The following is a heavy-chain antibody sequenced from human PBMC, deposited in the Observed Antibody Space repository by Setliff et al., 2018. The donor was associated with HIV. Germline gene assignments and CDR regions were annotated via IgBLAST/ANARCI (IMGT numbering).Heavy chain of an antibody. CDR3: AGNQNWNGYAFPYIDV. V-gene: IGHV4-39*02. Sequence: SETLSLTCNVSGGSISSSSFYWAWLRRPPGKEPEWIASIYYNTRTYYNLSLRSRVTISVDTSKNLFSLKMTSVTTADTAVYYCAGNQNWNGYAFPYIDVWGKGPRSPSP. CDR1: GGSISSSSFY. D-gene: IGHD3-3*01. J-gene: IGHJ6*03. CDR2: IYYNTRT.